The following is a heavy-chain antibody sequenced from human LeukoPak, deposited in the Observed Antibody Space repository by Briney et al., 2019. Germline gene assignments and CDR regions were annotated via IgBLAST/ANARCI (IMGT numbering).Heavy chain of an antibody. Sequence: SETLSLTCTVSGGSISSYYWSWIRQPAGKGLEWIGRIYTSGSTNYNPSLKSRVTISVDTSKNQFSLKLSSVTAADTAVYYCARTQTYYGSGSYNFDYWGQGTLVTVSS. CDR2: IYTSGST. V-gene: IGHV4-4*07. J-gene: IGHJ4*02. CDR1: GGSISSYY. D-gene: IGHD3-10*01. CDR3: ARTQTYYGSGSYNFDY.